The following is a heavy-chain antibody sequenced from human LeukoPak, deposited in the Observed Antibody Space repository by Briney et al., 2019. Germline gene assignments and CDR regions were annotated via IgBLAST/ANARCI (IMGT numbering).Heavy chain of an antibody. CDR1: GYTFTGYY. V-gene: IGHV1-2*02. J-gene: IGHJ4*02. Sequence: GASVKVSCKASGYTFTGYYMHWVRQAPGQGLEWMGWINPNSGGTNYAQKFQGRVTMTRDTFISTAYMELSRLRSDDTAVYYCARNSYCSSTSCPGPDYWGQGTLVTVSS. CDR2: INPNSGGT. D-gene: IGHD2-2*01. CDR3: ARNSYCSSTSCPGPDY.